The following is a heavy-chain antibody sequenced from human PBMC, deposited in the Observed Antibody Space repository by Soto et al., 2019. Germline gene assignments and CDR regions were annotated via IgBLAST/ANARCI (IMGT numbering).Heavy chain of an antibody. CDR1: GGTFRSYV. CDR3: AADDPYYFDY. Sequence: QVQLVQSGAEVKKPGSSVKVSCRACGGTFRSYVISWVRQAPGQGLEWMGGIIPIFGTANYAQKFQGRVTITADESTSTAYMELSSLRSEDTAVYYCAADDPYYFDYWGQGTLVTVSS. CDR2: IIPIFGTA. V-gene: IGHV1-69*12. J-gene: IGHJ4*02.